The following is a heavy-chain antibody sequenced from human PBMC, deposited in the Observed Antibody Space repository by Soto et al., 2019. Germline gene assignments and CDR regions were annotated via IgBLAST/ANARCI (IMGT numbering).Heavy chain of an antibody. J-gene: IGHJ6*02. CDR2: VNPISGNT. V-gene: IGHV1-8*01. CDR1: GYSFTKYD. Sequence: QEQLEQSGAEVKKPGASVKVSCKASGYSFTKYDFNWVRQATGQGLEWLGWVNPISGNTENAQNFQGRVTLTVNTATSTAFMELSSLRSGDTAIYYCATSRINMIRGVFYYGLDVWGHGTTVTVSS. CDR3: ATSRINMIRGVFYYGLDV. D-gene: IGHD3-10*01.